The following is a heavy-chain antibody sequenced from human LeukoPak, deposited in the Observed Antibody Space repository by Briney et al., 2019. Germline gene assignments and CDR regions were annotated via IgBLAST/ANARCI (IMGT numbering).Heavy chain of an antibody. CDR3: ARDVDTAMDIDY. J-gene: IGHJ4*02. D-gene: IGHD5-18*01. Sequence: SVKVSCKASGGTFSSYAISWVRQAPGQGLEWMGRIIPILGIANYAQKFQGRVTITADKSTSTTYMELSSLRSEDTAVYYCARDVDTAMDIDYWGQGTLVTVSS. CDR2: IIPILGIA. CDR1: GGTFSSYA. V-gene: IGHV1-69*04.